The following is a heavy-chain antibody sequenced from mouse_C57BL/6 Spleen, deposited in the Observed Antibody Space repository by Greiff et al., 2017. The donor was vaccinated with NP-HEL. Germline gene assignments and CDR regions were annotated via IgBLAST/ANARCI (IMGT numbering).Heavy chain of an antibody. J-gene: IGHJ2*01. CDR3: TRDGYYVEEFDY. D-gene: IGHD2-3*01. V-gene: IGHV14-4*01. CDR2: IDPENGDT. CDR1: GFNIKDDY. Sequence: EVQLQQSGAELVRPGASVKLSCTASGFNIKDDYMHWVKQRPEQGLEWIGWIDPENGDTEYASKFQGKATITADTSSNTAYLQLSSLTSEDTAVYYCTRDGYYVEEFDYWGQGTTLTVSS.